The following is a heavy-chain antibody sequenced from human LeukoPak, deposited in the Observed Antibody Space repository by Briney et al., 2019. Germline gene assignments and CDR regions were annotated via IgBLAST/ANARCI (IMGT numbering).Heavy chain of an antibody. J-gene: IGHJ6*02. Sequence: GASVKVSCTASGYTFSDYAMHWVRQAPGQRLEWMGWINAGNGKTKYSQKFQGRVTITRDTSATTAYMELSSLRSEDTAVYYCARDVGRYGMDVWGQGTTVTVSS. D-gene: IGHD1-26*01. V-gene: IGHV1-3*01. CDR3: ARDVGRYGMDV. CDR2: INAGNGKT. CDR1: GYTFSDYA.